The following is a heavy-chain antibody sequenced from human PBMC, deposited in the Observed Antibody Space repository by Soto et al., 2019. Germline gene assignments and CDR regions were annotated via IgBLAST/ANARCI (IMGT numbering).Heavy chain of an antibody. J-gene: IGHJ4*02. CDR1: GFTFSSLW. CDR3: ASGSIDYSSSWYDY. CDR2: INSDGSTI. Sequence: EVQLLESGGGLVQSGGSVRLSCAASGFTFSSLWMHWVRQAPGKGLVWVSRINSDGSTIAYADSVKGRFAISRDNAKNMVYVQMNSLRAEDTAVYYCASGSIDYSSSWYDYWGQGTLVTVSS. D-gene: IGHD6-13*01. V-gene: IGHV3-74*01.